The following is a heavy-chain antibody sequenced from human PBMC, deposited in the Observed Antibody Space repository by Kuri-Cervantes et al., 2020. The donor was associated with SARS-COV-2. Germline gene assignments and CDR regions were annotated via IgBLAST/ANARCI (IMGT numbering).Heavy chain of an antibody. J-gene: IGHJ3*02. Sequence: GGSLRHSCAASGFTFSTYGMHWVRQAPGKGLEWVALISYDGNEYYADSVRGRFTISRDNSKNTLYLQLNNLRTEDTAVYYCAGFPEWELLPFDIWGQGTMVTVSS. CDR3: AGFPEWELLPFDI. V-gene: IGHV3-30*03. CDR2: ISYDGNE. CDR1: GFTFSTYG. D-gene: IGHD1-26*01.